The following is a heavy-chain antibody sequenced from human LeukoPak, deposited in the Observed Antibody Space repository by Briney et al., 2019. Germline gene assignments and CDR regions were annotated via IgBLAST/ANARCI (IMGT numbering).Heavy chain of an antibody. J-gene: IGHJ5*02. CDR1: GFTFSSYA. D-gene: IGHD5-18*01. CDR2: ISYDGSNK. V-gene: IGHV3-30*04. CDR3: ARGGWVQLWSTGWFDP. Sequence: GGSLRLSCAASGFTFSSYAMHWVRQAPGKGLEWVAVISYDGSNKYYADSVKGRFTISRDNSKNTLYLQMNSLRAEDTAVYYCARGGWVQLWSTGWFDPWGQGTLVTVSS.